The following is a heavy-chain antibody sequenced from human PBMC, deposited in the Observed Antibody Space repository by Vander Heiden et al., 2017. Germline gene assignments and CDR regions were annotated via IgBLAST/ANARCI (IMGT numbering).Heavy chain of an antibody. CDR2: ISSSGTFI. CDR3: ASDRKGLGYYYYGMEV. D-gene: IGHD2-15*01. Sequence: EVQLVESGGGLVKRGGSLRLSCAASGFTFRDRSMDWARQAPGKGLEWVSSISSSGTFIYYADSVKGRFTISRDNAQNSLYLQMNSLRAEDTAVYYCASDRKGLGYYYYGMEVWGQGTTVTVSS. CDR1: GFTFRDRS. J-gene: IGHJ6*02. V-gene: IGHV3-21*01.